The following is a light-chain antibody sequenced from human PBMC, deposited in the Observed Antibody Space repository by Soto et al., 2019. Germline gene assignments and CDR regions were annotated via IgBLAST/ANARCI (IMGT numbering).Light chain of an antibody. CDR1: QSVSSSH. Sequence: EIVLTQSPGTLSLSPGARATLSCRASQSVSSSHLAGYQQKPGQAPRLLIYAASSRAPGIPDRFSGSGSGTDFTLTISRLEPEDFAVYYCQQYGSSYTFGQRTKLETK. CDR3: QQYGSSYT. V-gene: IGKV3-20*01. J-gene: IGKJ2*01. CDR2: AAS.